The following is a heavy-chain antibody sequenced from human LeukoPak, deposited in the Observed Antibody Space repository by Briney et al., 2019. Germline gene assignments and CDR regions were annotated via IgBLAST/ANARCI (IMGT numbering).Heavy chain of an antibody. V-gene: IGHV4-59*01. CDR2: IDYSGST. CDR3: GRIRPYGGYRSGERDY. CDR1: GGSISSYY. J-gene: IGHJ4*02. D-gene: IGHD3-10*01. Sequence: SETLSLICTVSGGSISSYYWSWLGQAPGKGMEWIGDIDYSGSTNVNPFLKSRVTTSVDTSKNQFSLQLRSVTAAEAAVYYCGRIRPYGGYRSGERDYWGQGNLVTVSS.